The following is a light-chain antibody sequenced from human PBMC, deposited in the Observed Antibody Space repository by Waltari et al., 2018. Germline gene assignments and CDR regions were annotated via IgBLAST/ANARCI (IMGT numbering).Light chain of an antibody. V-gene: IGKV3-15*01. CDR2: SAS. CDR3: QQSHNWPPFT. CDR1: QSVSVN. J-gene: IGKJ4*01. Sequence: EVVLTQSPVTLSLSPGERATLSCRASQSVSVNLAWYQQRPGQAPRLLIYSASTRATGIPARFSGSGSGTEFTLTISSLESEDFAVYYCQQSHNWPPFTFGGGTKVEIK.